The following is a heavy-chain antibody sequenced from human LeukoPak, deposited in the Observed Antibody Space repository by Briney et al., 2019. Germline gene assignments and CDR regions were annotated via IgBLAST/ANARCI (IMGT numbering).Heavy chain of an antibody. D-gene: IGHD2-15*01. J-gene: IGHJ4*02. CDR2: IYSSGST. V-gene: IGHV4-4*07. Sequence: SETLSLTCTVSGGSISSYYWSWIRQPAGKGLEWIGRIYSSGSTSYNPSLKSRVTISIDTSKNQFSLNLSSVTAADTAVYYCARATSWGGHQGYWGQGTLVTVSS. CDR1: GGSISSYY. CDR3: ARATSWGGHQGY.